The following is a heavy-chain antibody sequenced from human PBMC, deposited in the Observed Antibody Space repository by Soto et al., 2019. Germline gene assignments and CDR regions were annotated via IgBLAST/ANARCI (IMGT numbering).Heavy chain of an antibody. CDR2: IYYSESS. CDR1: GISISSYY. J-gene: IGHJ5*02. CDR3: AREKVNGDYDWFDP. V-gene: IGHV4-59*01. D-gene: IGHD4-17*01. Sequence: SETMSLTCTVSGISISSYYWSCIRQPPGKGLEWIGYIYYSESSNYNPSLKTRVTISVDTSKNQFSLKLSSVTAADTAVYYRAREKVNGDYDWFDPWGQGTLVTVSS.